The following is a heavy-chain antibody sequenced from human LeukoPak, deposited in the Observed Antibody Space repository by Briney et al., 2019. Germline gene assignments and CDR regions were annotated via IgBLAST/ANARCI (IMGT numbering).Heavy chain of an antibody. CDR3: AKSVGGAEIQIMVVTAIPDY. D-gene: IGHD2-21*02. CDR1: GFTFSNYA. CDR2: ISGSGGST. V-gene: IGHV3-23*01. J-gene: IGHJ4*02. Sequence: GGSLRLSCAASGFTFSNYAISWVRQAPGKGLEWVSGISGSGGSTYYTDSVKGRFTISRDNSKNTLYLQMNSLRVEDTAVYYCAKSVGGAEIQIMVVTAIPDYWGQGTLVTVSS.